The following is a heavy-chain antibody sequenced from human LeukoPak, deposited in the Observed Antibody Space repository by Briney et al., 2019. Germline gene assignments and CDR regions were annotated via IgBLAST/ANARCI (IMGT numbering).Heavy chain of an antibody. CDR3: ARGYCSGGSCYLMAYYYYGMDV. Sequence: ASVKVSCKASGYTFTGYYMHWVRQAPGQGLEWMGWINPNSGGTNYAQKFQGRVTMTRDTSISTAYMELSRLRSDDTDVYYCARGYCSGGSCYLMAYYYYGMDVWGQGTTVTVSS. CDR1: GYTFTGYY. V-gene: IGHV1-2*02. J-gene: IGHJ6*02. D-gene: IGHD2-15*01. CDR2: INPNSGGT.